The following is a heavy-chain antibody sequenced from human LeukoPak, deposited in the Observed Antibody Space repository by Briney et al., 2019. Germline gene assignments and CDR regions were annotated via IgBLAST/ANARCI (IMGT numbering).Heavy chain of an antibody. J-gene: IGHJ4*02. CDR3: AKDPDRYSSSSTADY. Sequence: GGSLRLSCAASGFTFSSYGMHWVRQAPGKGLEWVAFIRYDGSKKYYADSVKGRFTISRDNSKNTLYLQMNSLRAEDTAVYYCAKDPDRYSSSSTADYWGQGTLVTVSS. D-gene: IGHD6-6*01. V-gene: IGHV3-30*02. CDR1: GFTFSSYG. CDR2: IRYDGSKK.